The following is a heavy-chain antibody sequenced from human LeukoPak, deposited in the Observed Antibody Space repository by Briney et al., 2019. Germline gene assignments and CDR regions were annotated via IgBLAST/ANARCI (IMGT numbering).Heavy chain of an antibody. CDR3: AREIIDSSGYYSPFGY. J-gene: IGHJ4*02. D-gene: IGHD3-22*01. CDR1: GGSISSYY. V-gene: IGHV4-4*07. Sequence: SETLSLTCTVSGGSISSYYWSWIRQPAGKGLEWIGRIYTSGSTNYNPSLKSRVTMSVDTSKNQFSLKLSSVTAADTAVYYCAREIIDSSGYYSPFGYWGQGTLVTVSS. CDR2: IYTSGST.